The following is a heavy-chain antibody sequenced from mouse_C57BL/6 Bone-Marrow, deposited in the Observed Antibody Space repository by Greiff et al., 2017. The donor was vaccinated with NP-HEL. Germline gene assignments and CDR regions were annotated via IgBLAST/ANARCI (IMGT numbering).Heavy chain of an antibody. J-gene: IGHJ4*01. Sequence: EVQLQQSGPGLAKPSQTLSLTCSVTGYSITSDYWNWIRTFPGNKLEYMGYIRYSGSTYYNPSLKSRISITRDTSKNQYYLQLKSVTTDDTATYDCAKGDYGSSFGAMDYWGQGTSVTVSS. D-gene: IGHD1-1*01. CDR2: IRYSGST. CDR1: GYSITSDY. CDR3: AKGDYGSSFGAMDY. V-gene: IGHV3-8*01.